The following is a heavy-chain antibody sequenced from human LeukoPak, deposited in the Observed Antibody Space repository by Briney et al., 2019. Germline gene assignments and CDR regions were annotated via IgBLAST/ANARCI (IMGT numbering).Heavy chain of an antibody. CDR2: ISSSSSYI. CDR1: GFTFSSYS. D-gene: IGHD6-13*01. Sequence: AGRSLRLSCAASGFTFSSYSMNWVRQAPGKGLEWVSSISSSSSYIYYADSVKGRFTISRDNAKNSLYLQMNSLRAEDTAVYYCARLPGIAAAGTSDYWGQGTLVTVSS. CDR3: ARLPGIAAAGTSDY. J-gene: IGHJ4*02. V-gene: IGHV3-21*01.